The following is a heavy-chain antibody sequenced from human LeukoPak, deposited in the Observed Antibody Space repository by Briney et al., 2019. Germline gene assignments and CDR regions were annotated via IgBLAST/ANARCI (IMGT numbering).Heavy chain of an antibody. J-gene: IGHJ4*02. CDR1: GFTFSSYS. V-gene: IGHV3-21*01. Sequence: PGGSLRLSCAASGFTFSSYSMNWVRQAPGKGLEWVSSISSSGSYIYYADSVKGRFTISRDNAKNSLYLQMNSLRAEDTAVYYCARGHEYYYDSSGYSRADYWGQGTLVTVSS. CDR2: ISSSGSYI. D-gene: IGHD3-22*01. CDR3: ARGHEYYYDSSGYSRADY.